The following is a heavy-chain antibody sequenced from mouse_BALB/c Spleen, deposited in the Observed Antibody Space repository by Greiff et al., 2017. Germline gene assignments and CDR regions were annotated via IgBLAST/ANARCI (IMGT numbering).Heavy chain of an antibody. Sequence: EVNVVESGGGLVQPGGSRKLSCAASGFTFSSFGMHWVRQAPEKGLEWVAYISSGSSTIYYADTVKGRFTISRDNPKNTLFLQMTSLRSEDTAMYYCARNPLYYYGSSYNYAMDYWGQGTSVTVSS. D-gene: IGHD1-1*01. CDR1: GFTFSSFG. V-gene: IGHV5-17*02. J-gene: IGHJ4*01. CDR2: ISSGSSTI. CDR3: ARNPLYYYGSSYNYAMDY.